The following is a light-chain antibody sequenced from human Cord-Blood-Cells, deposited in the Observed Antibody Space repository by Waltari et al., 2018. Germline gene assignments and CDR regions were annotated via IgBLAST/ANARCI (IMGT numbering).Light chain of an antibody. Sequence: EIVLTQSPGTLSLSPGERATLSCRASQSGSSSYLAWYQQKPGQAPRLLIYGASSRATGIPDRFSGSGSGTDFTLTISRLEPEDFAVYYCQQYCISPPYSVGQETKLEIK. CDR3: QQYCISPPYS. CDR2: GAS. V-gene: IGKV3-20*01. J-gene: IGKJ2*03. CDR1: QSGSSSY.